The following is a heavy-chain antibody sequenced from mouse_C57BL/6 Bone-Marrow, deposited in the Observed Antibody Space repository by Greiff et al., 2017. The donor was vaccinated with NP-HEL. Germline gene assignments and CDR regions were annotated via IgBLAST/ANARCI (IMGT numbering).Heavy chain of an antibody. D-gene: IGHD2-3*01. CDR3: ATPRRWALRVYAKDY. Sequence: VQLQQPGAELVKPGASVKMPCKASGYTFTSYWITWVKQRHGQGLEWIGDIYPDSGSTIYNEKFKCKATLTVDKSSSTAYMERRSLTSEDTAVXDCATPRRWALRVYAKDYWGQGTAVTVSS. V-gene: IGHV1-55*01. CDR1: GYTFTSYW. CDR2: IYPDSGST. J-gene: IGHJ4*01.